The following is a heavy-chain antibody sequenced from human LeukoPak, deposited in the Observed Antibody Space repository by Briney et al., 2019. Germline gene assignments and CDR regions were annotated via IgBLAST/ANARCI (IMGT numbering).Heavy chain of an antibody. CDR1: GVSISSSSYY. CDR3: ARDKSEYSSGWSRVFDY. D-gene: IGHD6-19*01. Sequence: SETLSLTCTVSGVSISSSSYYWGWIRQPPGKGLEWIGSIYYSGSTYYNPSLKSRVTISVGTSKNQFSLKLSSVTAADTAVYYCARDKSEYSSGWSRVFDYWGQGTLVTVSS. V-gene: IGHV4-39*07. J-gene: IGHJ4*02. CDR2: IYYSGST.